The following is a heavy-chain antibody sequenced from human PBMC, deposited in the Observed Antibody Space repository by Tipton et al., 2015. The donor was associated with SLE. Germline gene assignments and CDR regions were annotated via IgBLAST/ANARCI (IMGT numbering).Heavy chain of an antibody. V-gene: IGHV4-39*07. CDR3: ARTPAGDIAVAGGAFDI. CDR2: IYYSGST. D-gene: IGHD6-19*01. J-gene: IGHJ3*02. Sequence: TLSLTCTVSGGSISSYYWGWIRQPPGKGLEWIGSIYYSGSTYYNPSLKSRVTISVDTSKNQFSLKLSSVTAADTAVYYCARTPAGDIAVAGGAFDIWGQGTMVTVSS. CDR1: GGSISSYY.